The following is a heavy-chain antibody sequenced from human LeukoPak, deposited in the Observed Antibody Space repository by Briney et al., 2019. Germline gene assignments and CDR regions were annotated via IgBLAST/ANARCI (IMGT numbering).Heavy chain of an antibody. Sequence: SVKVSCKASGGTFSSYAISWVRQAPGQGLEWMGGFIPIFGTANYAQKFQGRVTITADESTSTAYMELSSLRSEDTAVYYCARDQGITMIHNWFDPWGQGTLVTVSS. J-gene: IGHJ5*02. D-gene: IGHD3-22*01. CDR2: FIPIFGTA. V-gene: IGHV1-69*01. CDR1: GGTFSSYA. CDR3: ARDQGITMIHNWFDP.